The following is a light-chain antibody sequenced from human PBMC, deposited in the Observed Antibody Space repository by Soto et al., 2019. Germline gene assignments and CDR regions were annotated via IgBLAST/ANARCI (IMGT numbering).Light chain of an antibody. Sequence: EIVLTQSPGTLSLSPGERASLSCRASQSVNSYLAWYQQKPGQAPRLLIYDASNRATGIPARFSGSGSGTDFTLTISRLEPEDFAVYYCQQSGSSPITFGQGTRLEIK. CDR3: QQSGSSPIT. J-gene: IGKJ5*01. V-gene: IGKV3-20*01. CDR1: QSVNSY. CDR2: DAS.